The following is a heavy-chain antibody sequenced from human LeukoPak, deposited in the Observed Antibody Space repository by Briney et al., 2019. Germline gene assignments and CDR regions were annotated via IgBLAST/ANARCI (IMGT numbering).Heavy chain of an antibody. J-gene: IGHJ4*02. CDR3: ARGQWIQLWFGHDY. CDR2: ISAYNGNT. Sequence: ASVKVSCKASGYTFTSYGISWVRQAPGQGLEWMGWISAYNGNTNYAQKLQGRVTMTTDTSTSTAYMELRSLRSDDTAVCYCARGQWIQLWFGHDYWGQGTLVTVSS. V-gene: IGHV1-18*01. D-gene: IGHD5-18*01. CDR1: GYTFTSYG.